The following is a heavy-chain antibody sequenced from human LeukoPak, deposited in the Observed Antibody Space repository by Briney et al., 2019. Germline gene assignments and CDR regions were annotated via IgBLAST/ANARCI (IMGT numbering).Heavy chain of an antibody. J-gene: IGHJ4*02. CDR2: INYSGST. CDR1: GGSISNSFYY. V-gene: IGHV4-39*01. CDR3: ARSKRWLQPPDY. Sequence: SETLSLTCTVSGGSISNSFYYWGWIRQPPGKGLEWIGSINYSGSTYHNPSLKSRVTISVDTSKNQFSLILSSVTAADTAIYYCARSKRWLQPPDYWGQGTLVTVS. D-gene: IGHD5-24*01.